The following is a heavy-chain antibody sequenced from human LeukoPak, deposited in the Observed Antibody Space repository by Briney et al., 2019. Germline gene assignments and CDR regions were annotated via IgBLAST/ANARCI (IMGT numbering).Heavy chain of an antibody. J-gene: IGHJ5*02. CDR1: GYSFTSYW. V-gene: IGHV5-51*01. CDR2: IYPGDSDT. CDR3: ARSSIAAAGLTEIWFDP. Sequence: GESLKISCKGSGYSFTSYWIGWVRQMPGKGLEWVGIIYPGDSDTRYSPSFQGQVTISADKSISTAYLQWSSLKASDTAMYYCARSSIAAAGLTEIWFDPWGQGTLVTVSS. D-gene: IGHD6-13*01.